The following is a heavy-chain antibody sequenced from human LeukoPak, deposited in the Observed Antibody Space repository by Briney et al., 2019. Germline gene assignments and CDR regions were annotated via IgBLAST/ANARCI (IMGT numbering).Heavy chain of an antibody. Sequence: GASVKVSCKASGGTFSSYAISWVRQAPGQGLEWMGGIIPIFGTANYAQKFQGRVTITADESTSTAYMELSSLRSEDTAVYYCARDCSSTSCPDYWGQGTLVTVSS. J-gene: IGHJ4*02. V-gene: IGHV1-69*13. CDR2: IIPIFGTA. CDR1: GGTFSSYA. CDR3: ARDCSSTSCPDY. D-gene: IGHD2-2*01.